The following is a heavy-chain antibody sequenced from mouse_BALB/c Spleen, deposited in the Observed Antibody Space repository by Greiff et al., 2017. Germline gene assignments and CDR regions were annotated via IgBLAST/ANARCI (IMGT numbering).Heavy chain of an antibody. Sequence: QVQLKQSGAELVRSGASVKLSCTASGFNIKDYYMHWVRQRPEQGLEWIGWIFPGDGSTKYNEKFKGKATLTTDKSSSTAYMQLSRLTSEDSAVYFCARGITTVVDAMDYWGQGTSVTVSS. D-gene: IGHD1-1*01. V-gene: IGHV1-76*01. J-gene: IGHJ4*01. CDR1: GFNIKDYY. CDR3: ARGITTVVDAMDY. CDR2: IFPGDGST.